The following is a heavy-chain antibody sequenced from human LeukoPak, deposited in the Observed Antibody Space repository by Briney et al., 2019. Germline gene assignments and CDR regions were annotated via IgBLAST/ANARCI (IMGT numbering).Heavy chain of an antibody. Sequence: GGSLRLSCAASGFTFSNAWMSWVRQAPGKGLEWVSSISSSSSYIYYADSVKGRFTISRDNAKNSLYLQMNSLRAEDTAVYYCARDLRPSVVVPAAIGYWGQGTLVTVSS. V-gene: IGHV3-21*01. CDR2: ISSSSSYI. CDR3: ARDLRPSVVVPAAIGY. J-gene: IGHJ4*02. CDR1: GFTFSNAW. D-gene: IGHD2-2*01.